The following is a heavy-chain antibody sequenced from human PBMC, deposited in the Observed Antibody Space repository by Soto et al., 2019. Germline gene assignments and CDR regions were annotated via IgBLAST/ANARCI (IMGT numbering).Heavy chain of an antibody. J-gene: IGHJ3*02. CDR1: GYTFTSYA. Sequence: ASVKVSCKASGYTFTSYAMHWVRQAPGQRLERMGWINAGNGNTKYSQKFQGRVTITRDTSASTAYMELSSLRSEDTAVYYCARQTGTTPSGASDIWCQGPMVTLSS. CDR2: INAGNGNT. D-gene: IGHD1-7*01. CDR3: ARQTGTTPSGASDI. V-gene: IGHV1-3*01.